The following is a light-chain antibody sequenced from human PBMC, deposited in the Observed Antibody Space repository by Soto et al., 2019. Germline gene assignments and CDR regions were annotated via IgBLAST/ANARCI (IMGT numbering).Light chain of an antibody. J-gene: IGKJ3*01. Sequence: IVLTQSPGTLSLTPGERDTLSCRASQSVSSSYLAWYQQKPGQAPRLLIYGASSRATGIPDRFSGSGSGTDFTLTISRLEPEDSAVDYCQQYGSSPPFTFGPGTRVDIK. V-gene: IGKV3-20*01. CDR3: QQYGSSPPFT. CDR1: QSVSSSY. CDR2: GAS.